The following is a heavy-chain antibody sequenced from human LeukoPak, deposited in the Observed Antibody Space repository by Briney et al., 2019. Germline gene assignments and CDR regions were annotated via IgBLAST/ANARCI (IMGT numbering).Heavy chain of an antibody. CDR2: ISAYNANT. D-gene: IGHD2-2*02. Sequence: ASVKVSCKASGYTFTNYGVSWVRQAPGQGLEWMGWISAYNANTNYAQKLQGRVTMTTDTSTSTAYMELRSLRSDDTALYYCARDPIVVEPGAILYYYYYYMDVWGKGTAVTVSS. CDR3: ARDPIVVEPGAILYYYYYYMDV. V-gene: IGHV1-18*01. CDR1: GYTFTNYG. J-gene: IGHJ6*03.